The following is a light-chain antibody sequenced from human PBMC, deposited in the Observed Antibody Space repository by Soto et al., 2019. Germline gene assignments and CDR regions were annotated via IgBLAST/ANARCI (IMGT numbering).Light chain of an antibody. CDR2: WAS. CDR3: QQYYSSPRT. Sequence: DIVMTQSPDSLAVSLGERATINCKSSQSVLYSSINKNHLAWYQQKPGQPPKLLMYWASTRESGVPDRFSGSGYGTDFTLTISSLQAEDGAVYYCQQYYSSPRTFGQGTKVEIK. CDR1: QSVLYSSINKNH. V-gene: IGKV4-1*01. J-gene: IGKJ1*01.